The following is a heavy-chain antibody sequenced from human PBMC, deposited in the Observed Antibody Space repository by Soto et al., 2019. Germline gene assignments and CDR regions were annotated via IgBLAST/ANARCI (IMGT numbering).Heavy chain of an antibody. J-gene: IGHJ4*02. V-gene: IGHV4-61*03. CDR1: GGSVSSESYY. Sequence: SETLSLTCTVSGGSVSSESYYWNWIRQPPGKTLEWIGYVYFSGSTTYNPSLKSRVTMSVDTSKNRFSLTLRSVTAADTAVYYCAREPYYDRSGRGFDFWGPGTLVTVSS. CDR2: VYFSGST. D-gene: IGHD3-22*01. CDR3: AREPYYDRSGRGFDF.